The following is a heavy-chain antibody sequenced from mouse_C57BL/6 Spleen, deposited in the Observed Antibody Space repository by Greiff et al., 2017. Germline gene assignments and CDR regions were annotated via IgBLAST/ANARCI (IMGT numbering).Heavy chain of an antibody. J-gene: IGHJ2*01. Sequence: VKLQQPGAELVRPGTSVKLSCKASGYTFTSYWMHWVKQRPGQGLEWIGVIDPSDSYTNYNQKFKGKATLTVDTSSSTAYMQLSSLTSEDSAVYYCASMALYFDYWGQGTTLTVSS. CDR2: IDPSDSYT. CDR1: GYTFTSYW. CDR3: ASMALYFDY. D-gene: IGHD1-1*02. V-gene: IGHV1-59*01.